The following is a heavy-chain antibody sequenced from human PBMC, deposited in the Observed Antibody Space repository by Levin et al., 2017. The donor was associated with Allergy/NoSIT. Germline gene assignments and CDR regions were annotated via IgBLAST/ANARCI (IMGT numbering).Heavy chain of an antibody. CDR3: ARDMGGYSGYDPTNDAFDI. CDR2: IKQDGSEK. D-gene: IGHD5-12*01. V-gene: IGHV3-7*04. CDR1: GFTFSSYW. J-gene: IGHJ3*02. Sequence: PPGGSLRLSCAASGFTFSSYWMTWVRQAPGKGLEWVANIKQDGSEKYYVDSVKGRFTISRDNAKNSLYLQMNRLRADDTAVYYCARDMGGYSGYDPTNDAFDIWGQGTRVNVSS.